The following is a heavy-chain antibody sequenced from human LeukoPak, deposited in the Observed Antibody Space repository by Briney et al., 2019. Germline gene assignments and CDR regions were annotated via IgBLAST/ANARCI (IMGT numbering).Heavy chain of an antibody. CDR2: INGDETST. J-gene: IGHJ4*02. CDR1: GFTFSSHW. Sequence: PGGSLRLSCAASGFTFSSHWMHWARQAPGKGLVWVSRINGDETSTAYADSVKGRFTISRDNARNTLYLQMNSPRAEDTAVYYCARANGDLWVDYWGQGTLVTVSS. D-gene: IGHD4-17*01. V-gene: IGHV3-74*01. CDR3: ARANGDLWVDY.